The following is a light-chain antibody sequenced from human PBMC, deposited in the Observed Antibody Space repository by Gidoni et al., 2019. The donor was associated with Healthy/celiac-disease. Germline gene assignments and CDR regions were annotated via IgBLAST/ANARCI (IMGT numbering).Light chain of an antibody. J-gene: IGKJ4*01. Sequence: DIVMTQSPDSLAVSLGERATINCKPSQSVLYSSNNKNYIAWYQQKPGQPPKLLFYWASTRESGVPDRFSGSGSGTDFTLTISSLQAEDVAVYYCQQYYSTPPLXFXGGTKVEIK. V-gene: IGKV4-1*01. CDR2: WAS. CDR1: QSVLYSSNNKNY. CDR3: QQYYSTPPLX.